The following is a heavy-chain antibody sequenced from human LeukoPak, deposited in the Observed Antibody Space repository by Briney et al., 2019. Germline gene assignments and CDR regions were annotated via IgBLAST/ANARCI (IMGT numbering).Heavy chain of an antibody. CDR1: GFTVSSNS. V-gene: IGHV3-21*01. Sequence: GGSLRLSCTVSGFTVSSNSMSWVRQAPGKGLEWVSSISNSSSYIYYADSVKGRFTISRDNAKNSLYLQMNSLRAEDTAVYYCARDSSSSWYYWGQGTLVTVSS. J-gene: IGHJ4*02. CDR2: ISNSSSYI. CDR3: ARDSSSSWYY. D-gene: IGHD6-13*01.